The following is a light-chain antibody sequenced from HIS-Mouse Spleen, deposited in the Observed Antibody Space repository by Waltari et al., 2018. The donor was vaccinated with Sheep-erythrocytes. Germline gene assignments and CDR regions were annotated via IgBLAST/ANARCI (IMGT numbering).Light chain of an antibody. J-gene: IGLJ3*02. Sequence: SSELTQDPAVSVALGQTVRITCQGDSLRSYDASWYQQKPGQAPVIVIYGKNNRPSGIPDRFSGSSSGNTASLTITGAQAEDEADYYCNSRDSSGNHLVFGGGTKLTVL. CDR1: SLRSYD. CDR3: NSRDSSGNHLV. V-gene: IGLV3-19*01. CDR2: GKN.